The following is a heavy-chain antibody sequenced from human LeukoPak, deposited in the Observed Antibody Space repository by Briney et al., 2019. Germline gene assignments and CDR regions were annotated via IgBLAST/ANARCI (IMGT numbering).Heavy chain of an antibody. J-gene: IGHJ4*02. Sequence: GASVKVSCKASGHTFTDYYVHWVRQAPGQGLEWMGWINSNSGSTSYAQNFQGRVTMTRDTSISTLYVELSSLRSDDTAVYYCARVRVYSSGWNFDYWGQGTLVTVSS. CDR3: ARVRVYSSGWNFDY. V-gene: IGHV1-2*02. CDR1: GHTFTDYY. CDR2: INSNSGST. D-gene: IGHD6-19*01.